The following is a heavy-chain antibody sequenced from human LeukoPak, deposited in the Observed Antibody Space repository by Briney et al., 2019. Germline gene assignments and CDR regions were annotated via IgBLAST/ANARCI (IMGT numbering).Heavy chain of an antibody. CDR3: ATDSSPDF. CDR1: GFTFSSYS. CDR2: ISSSSSYI. D-gene: IGHD3-22*01. J-gene: IGHJ4*02. Sequence: GGSLRLSCAASGFTFSSYSMNWVRQAPGKGLEWVSSISSSSSYIYYADSVKGRFTISRDNSKNTLYLQMNSLRADDTAVYYCATDSSPDFWGQGTLVTVSS. V-gene: IGHV3-21*01.